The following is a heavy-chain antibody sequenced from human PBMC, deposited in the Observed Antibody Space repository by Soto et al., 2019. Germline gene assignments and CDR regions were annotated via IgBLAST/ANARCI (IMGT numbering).Heavy chain of an antibody. Sequence: QVQLVQSGAEVKKPGASVKVSCKASGYTFTSYDINWVRQATGQGLEWMGWMNPNSGNTGYAQKFQGRVPMTANTSISTAYRQLSTLSSEDTAVYYFARSTNDYGDRHWRQGTLVTVSS. CDR2: MNPNSGNT. V-gene: IGHV1-8*01. CDR1: GYTFTSYD. D-gene: IGHD4-17*01. CDR3: ARSTNDYGDRH. J-gene: IGHJ4*02.